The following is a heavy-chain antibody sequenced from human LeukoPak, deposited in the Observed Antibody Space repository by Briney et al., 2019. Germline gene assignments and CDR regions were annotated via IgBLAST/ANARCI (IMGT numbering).Heavy chain of an antibody. CDR2: IYSGGST. V-gene: IGHV3-53*01. D-gene: IGHD3-10*01. J-gene: IGHJ4*02. Sequence: GGSLRLSCAASGFTVSSNYMSWVRQAPGKGLEWVSVIYSGGSTYYADSVKGRFTISRDNSKNTLYLQMNSLRAEDTAVYYCARVGGSYWDYFDYWGQGTLVTVSS. CDR1: GFTVSSNY. CDR3: ARVGGSYWDYFDY.